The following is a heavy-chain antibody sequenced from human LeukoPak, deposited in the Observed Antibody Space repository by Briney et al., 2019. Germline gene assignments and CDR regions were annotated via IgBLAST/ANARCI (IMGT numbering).Heavy chain of an antibody. CDR2: IIPNSGGT. J-gene: IGHJ1*01. D-gene: IGHD2-2*01. V-gene: IGHV1-2*06. CDR3: ARVRYCGSTSCYIDEYFQH. CDR1: GYTFTGYY. Sequence: GASVKVSCKXSGYTFTGYYMHWVRQAPGQGLEWMGRIIPNSGGTNYAQKFQGRVTMTRDTSISTAYMELSRLRSDDTAVYYCARVRYCGSTSCYIDEYFQHWGQGTLVTVSS.